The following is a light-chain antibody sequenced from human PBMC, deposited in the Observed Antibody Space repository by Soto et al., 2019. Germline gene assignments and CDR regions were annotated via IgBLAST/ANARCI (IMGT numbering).Light chain of an antibody. Sequence: DIPMTQSPSTLSASVGDRVTITCRASQSIENWLAWYQQKPGEAPRLLIYDAFTLESGVPSRFSGGGSGTEFTLTISSLQPDDFATYYCQQYKASYTFGQGTRLE. J-gene: IGKJ2*01. V-gene: IGKV1-5*01. CDR2: DAF. CDR1: QSIENW. CDR3: QQYKASYT.